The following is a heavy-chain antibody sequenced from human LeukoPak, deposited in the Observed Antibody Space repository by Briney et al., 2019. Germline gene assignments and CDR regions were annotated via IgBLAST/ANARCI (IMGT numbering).Heavy chain of an antibody. CDR3: ARSGYDYLDY. V-gene: IGHV4-59*01. Sequence: SETLSLTCTVSGGSISSYYWSWIRQPPGKGLERIGYIYYSGSTNYNPSLKSRVTISVDTSKNQFSLKLSSVTAADTAVYYCARSGYDYLDYWGQGTLVTVSS. CDR1: GGSISSYY. J-gene: IGHJ4*02. CDR2: IYYSGST. D-gene: IGHD5-12*01.